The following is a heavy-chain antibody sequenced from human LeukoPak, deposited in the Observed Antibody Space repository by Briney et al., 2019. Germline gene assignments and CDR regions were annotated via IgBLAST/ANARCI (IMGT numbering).Heavy chain of an antibody. CDR2: ISAYNGNT. CDR3: ARDLTHRRNYDNSGYQIVSAF. Sequence: ASVKVSCEASGYTFTSYGISWVRQAPGQGLEWMGWISAYNGNTTYAQKLQGRVTMTTDTSTSTAYMELRSLRSDDTAVYYCARDLTHRRNYDNSGYQIVSAFWGQGTLVTVSS. V-gene: IGHV1-18*01. CDR1: GYTFTSYG. D-gene: IGHD3-22*01. J-gene: IGHJ4*02.